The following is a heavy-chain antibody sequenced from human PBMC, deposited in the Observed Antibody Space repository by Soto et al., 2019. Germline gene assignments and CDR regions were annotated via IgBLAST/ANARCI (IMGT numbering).Heavy chain of an antibody. CDR3: ARVKVITAATGFDY. CDR1: DGSISTSDW. J-gene: IGHJ4*02. Sequence: QVQLQESGPGLVKPSGTLSLTCTVSDGSISTSDWWSWVRQAPGKGFEWIGEIYRGGGTSYNPSLKSRVTMSIERSKNQFSLQLTSVTAADTAMYYCARVKVITAATGFDYWGQGTLVTVSS. D-gene: IGHD2-2*01. CDR2: IYRGGGT. V-gene: IGHV4-4*02.